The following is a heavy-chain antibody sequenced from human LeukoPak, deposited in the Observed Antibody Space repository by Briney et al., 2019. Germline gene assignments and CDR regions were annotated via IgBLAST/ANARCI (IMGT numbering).Heavy chain of an antibody. Sequence: GGSLRLSCAASGFTFSTYAMTWVRQAPGMGLEWVSSISGSGGTTYYADSVKGRFTISRDNSKNTLPLQMNSLRAEDTAVYYCATTVGYCSSTSCSRFRYFDYWGQGTLVTVSS. CDR3: ATTVGYCSSTSCSRFRYFDY. CDR2: ISGSGGTT. D-gene: IGHD2-2*01. V-gene: IGHV3-23*01. CDR1: GFTFSTYA. J-gene: IGHJ4*02.